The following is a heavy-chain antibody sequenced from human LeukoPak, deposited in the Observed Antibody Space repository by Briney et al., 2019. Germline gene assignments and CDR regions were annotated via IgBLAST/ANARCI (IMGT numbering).Heavy chain of an antibody. J-gene: IGHJ4*02. Sequence: DSVKGRFTISRDNPKNTMNLQMNSLRAEDTALYYCARGGYYDSSGYLRFDYWGQGTLVTVSS. CDR3: ARGGYYDSSGYLRFDY. D-gene: IGHD3-22*01. V-gene: IGHV3-30*01.